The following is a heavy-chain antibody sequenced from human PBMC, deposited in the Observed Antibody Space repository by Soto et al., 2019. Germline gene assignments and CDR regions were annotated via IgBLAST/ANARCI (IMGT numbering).Heavy chain of an antibody. J-gene: IGHJ6*02. V-gene: IGHV5-51*01. CDR3: ARTAAAGKYYYGVDV. D-gene: IGHD6-13*01. Sequence: PGESLKISCKGSGYSFTSYWIGWVRQMPGKGLEWMGIIYPGDSYTRYSPSFQGQVTISADKSISTAYLQWSSLKASDTAMYYCARTAAAGKYYYGVDVWGQGTTVTVSS. CDR1: GYSFTSYW. CDR2: IYPGDSYT.